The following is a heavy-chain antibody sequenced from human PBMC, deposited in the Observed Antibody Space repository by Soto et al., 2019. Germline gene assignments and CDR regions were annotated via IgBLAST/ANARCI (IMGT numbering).Heavy chain of an antibody. J-gene: IGHJ4*02. CDR2: ISAGGGST. Sequence: GGSLRLSCEASGFTFSGFAMSWVRQAPGKGLEWVSGISAGGGSTYYADSVKGRFTTFRDNARDTVYLQMNSLRAEDTAVYYCAKPYYDHSGDYCYFDNWGQGTLVTVSS. CDR3: AKPYYDHSGDYCYFDN. V-gene: IGHV3-23*01. D-gene: IGHD3-22*01. CDR1: GFTFSGFA.